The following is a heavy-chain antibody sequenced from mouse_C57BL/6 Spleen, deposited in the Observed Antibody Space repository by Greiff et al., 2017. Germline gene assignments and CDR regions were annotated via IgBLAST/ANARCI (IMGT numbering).Heavy chain of an antibody. CDR2: IDPSDSYT. V-gene: IGHV1-69*01. CDR1: GYTFTSYW. CDR3: ARVTGTGYAMDY. Sequence: QVQLQQPGAELVMPGASVKLSCKASGYTFTSYWMHWVKQRPGQGLEWIGEIDPSDSYTNYNQKFKGKSTLTVDKSSSTAYMQLSSLTSEDSAVYYCARVTGTGYAMDYWGQGTSVTVSS. J-gene: IGHJ4*01. D-gene: IGHD4-1*01.